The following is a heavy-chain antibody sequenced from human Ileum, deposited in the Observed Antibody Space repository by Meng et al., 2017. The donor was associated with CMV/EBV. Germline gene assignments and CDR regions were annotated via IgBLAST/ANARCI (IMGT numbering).Heavy chain of an antibody. V-gene: IGHV1-2*02. D-gene: IGHD3-3*01. J-gene: IGHJ4*02. Sequence: GQLGQSWAEVKKPGASVKVSCKASGYTFIDYYKQWVRQAPGQGLEWMGWINPKHGGTLYAQKFQGRVTMTRDTSINTVYMELNRLTSDDTAVYFWARDLWSGSSDYFDYWGQGTLVTVSS. CDR1: GYTFIDYY. CDR3: ARDLWSGSSDYFDY. CDR2: INPKHGGT.